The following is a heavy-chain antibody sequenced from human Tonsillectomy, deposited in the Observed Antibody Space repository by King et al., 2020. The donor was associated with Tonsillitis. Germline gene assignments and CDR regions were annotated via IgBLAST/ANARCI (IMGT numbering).Heavy chain of an antibody. CDR1: GFTFSSYA. CDR2: ISYDGSNK. J-gene: IGHJ2*01. V-gene: IGHV3-30*04. D-gene: IGHD2-15*01. CDR3: ARDKGLSTDYCSGGGCYLLGSWYFDL. Sequence: VQLVESGGGVVQPGRSLRLSCAASGFTFSSYAMHWVRQAPGKGLEWVAVISYDGSNKYYADSVKGRFTISRDNSKNTLYLQMNSLRAEDTAVYYCARDKGLSTDYCSGGGCYLLGSWYFDLWGRGTLVTVSS.